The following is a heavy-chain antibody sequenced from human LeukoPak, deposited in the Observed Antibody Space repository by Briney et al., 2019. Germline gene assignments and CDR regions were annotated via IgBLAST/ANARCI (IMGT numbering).Heavy chain of an antibody. CDR1: GGSISSSSYY. J-gene: IGHJ4*02. CDR2: IYYSGST. V-gene: IGHV4-39*07. Sequence: SETLSLTCTVSGGSISSSSYYWGWIRQPPGKGLEWIGSIYYSGSTYYNPSLKSRVTISVDTSKNQFSLKRSSVTAADTAVYYCARVPYYYDSTAGWGQGTLVTVSS. D-gene: IGHD3-22*01. CDR3: ARVPYYYDSTAG.